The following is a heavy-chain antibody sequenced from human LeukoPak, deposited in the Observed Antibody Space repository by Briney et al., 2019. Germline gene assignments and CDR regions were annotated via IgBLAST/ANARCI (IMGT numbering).Heavy chain of an antibody. Sequence: SETLSLTCSVSGGSISSSNYYWAWIRQPPGKGLQWIGSIFYSGSTYYNPSLKSRVTISVDTSKNQFSLKLSSVTAADTAVYYCARVSYYDFWSGYFGAPPPYYMDVWGKGTTVTVSS. CDR3: ARVSYYDFWSGYFGAPPPYYMDV. J-gene: IGHJ6*03. D-gene: IGHD3-3*01. CDR2: IFYSGST. CDR1: GGSISSSNYY. V-gene: IGHV4-39*07.